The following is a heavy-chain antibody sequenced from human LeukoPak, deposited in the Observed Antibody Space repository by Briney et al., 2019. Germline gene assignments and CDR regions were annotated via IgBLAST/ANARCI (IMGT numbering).Heavy chain of an antibody. CDR2: IHTSGST. V-gene: IGHV4-61*02. D-gene: IGHD2-15*01. CDR1: GGSIRSGNYY. J-gene: IGHJ5*02. CDR3: ARVGTGYCSGGSCSNWFDP. Sequence: SQTLSLTCTVSGGSIRSGNYYWNWIRQPAGKGLEWIGRIHTSGSTDYNPSLKSRVTISLDTSENQFSLELKSVTAADAAVYYCARVGTGYCSGGSCSNWFDPWGQGTLVTVSS.